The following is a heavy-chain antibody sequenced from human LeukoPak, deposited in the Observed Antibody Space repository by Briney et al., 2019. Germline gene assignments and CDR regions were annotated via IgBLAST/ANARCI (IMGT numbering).Heavy chain of an antibody. CDR1: GGSFSGYY. CDR2: INHSGST. J-gene: IGHJ5*02. CDR3: ARESNSTSSNWFDP. Sequence: KASETLSLTCAVYGGSFSGYYWSWIRQPPGKGLEWIGEINHSGSTNYNPSLKSRVTISVDTSKNQFSLKLSSVTAADTAVYYCARESNSTSSNWFDPWGQGTLVTVSS. D-gene: IGHD2-2*01. V-gene: IGHV4-34*01.